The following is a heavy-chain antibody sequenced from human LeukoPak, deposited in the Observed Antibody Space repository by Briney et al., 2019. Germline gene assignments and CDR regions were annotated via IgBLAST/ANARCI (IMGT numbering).Heavy chain of an antibody. CDR2: IIPIFGTA. Sequence: SVKVSCKASGGTFSSYAISWVRQAPGQGLEWMGGIIPIFGTANYAQKFQGRVTITTDESTSTAYMELSSLRSEDTAVYYCAREIGYCSSTSCYELDYWGQGTLVTVSS. V-gene: IGHV1-69*05. J-gene: IGHJ4*02. D-gene: IGHD2-2*01. CDR1: GGTFSSYA. CDR3: AREIGYCSSTSCYELDY.